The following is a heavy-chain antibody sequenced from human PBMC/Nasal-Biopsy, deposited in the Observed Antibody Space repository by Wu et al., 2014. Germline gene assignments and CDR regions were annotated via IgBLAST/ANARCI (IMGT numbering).Heavy chain of an antibody. V-gene: IGHV4-59*01. CDR3: AREGKITGRIDQ. Sequence: TLSLTCTVSGDSIGTYLWNWIRQTPGKGLEWIGNVFYSGTTHYNPSLNGRVTISVDTSKSQFYLQLTSVTAADTALYFCAREGKITGRIDQWGQGTLVIVSA. J-gene: IGHJ4*02. CDR2: VFYSGTT. D-gene: IGHD1-1*01. CDR1: GDSIGTYL.